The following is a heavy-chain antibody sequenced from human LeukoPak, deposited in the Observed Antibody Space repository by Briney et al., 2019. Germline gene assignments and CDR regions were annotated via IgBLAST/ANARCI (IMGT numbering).Heavy chain of an antibody. CDR1: GFTFISYS. CDR2: ISTSSSYI. Sequence: GGSLRLSCAASGFTFISYSMNWVRQATGKGLEWVSSISTSSSYIYYADSVKGRFTISRDNAKNSLYLQMNSLRAEDTAVYYCAKELYSSSWYVRGAFDYWGQGTLVTVSS. D-gene: IGHD6-13*01. V-gene: IGHV3-21*04. J-gene: IGHJ4*02. CDR3: AKELYSSSWYVRGAFDY.